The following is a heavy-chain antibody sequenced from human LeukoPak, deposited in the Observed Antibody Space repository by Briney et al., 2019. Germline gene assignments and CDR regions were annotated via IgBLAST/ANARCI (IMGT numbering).Heavy chain of an antibody. J-gene: IGHJ4*02. CDR1: SDSISRSYFY. D-gene: IGHD3-9*01. CDR3: ASDDYDILTGPSYFDY. CDR2: IYLTGST. V-gene: IGHV4-39*01. Sequence: SETLSLTCTVTSDSISRSYFYWGWVRQPPGKGLEWIGSIYLTGSTYYNPSLKSRVTISVDTSKNQFSLKLSSVTAADTAVYYCASDDYDILTGPSYFDYWGQGTLVTVSS.